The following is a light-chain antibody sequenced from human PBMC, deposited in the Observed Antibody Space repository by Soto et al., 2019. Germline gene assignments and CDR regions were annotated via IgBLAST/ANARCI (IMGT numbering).Light chain of an antibody. CDR1: QSVSSN. J-gene: IGKJ4*01. V-gene: IGKV3-15*01. CDR2: GAS. Sequence: EIVMTQSPATLSVSPGERATLSCRASQSVSSNLAWYLQKPGQAPRLLIYGASTRATGIPARFSGSGSGTEFTLTISSLQSEDFGVYYCQQYNNWPPLTFGGGTKVEIK. CDR3: QQYNNWPPLT.